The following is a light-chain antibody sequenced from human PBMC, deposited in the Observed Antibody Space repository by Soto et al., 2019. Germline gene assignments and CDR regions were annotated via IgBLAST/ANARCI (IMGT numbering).Light chain of an antibody. CDR2: SAS. J-gene: IGKJ1*01. CDR1: QSISDT. Sequence: EIVMTQSPATLSVSPGGRATLSCRASQSISDTLAWYQQKPGQAPRLLIYSASRGATGFPARFSGSGSGTDFTLTISSLQPEDFAVYYCQQYYNWPRTFGQGTKGDIK. CDR3: QQYYNWPRT. V-gene: IGKV3-15*01.